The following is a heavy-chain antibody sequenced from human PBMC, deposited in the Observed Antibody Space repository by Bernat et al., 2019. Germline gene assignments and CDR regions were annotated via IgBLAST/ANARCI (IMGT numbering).Heavy chain of an antibody. CDR2: INAGNGNT. CDR3: ARYCSGGSCYSDDAFDI. J-gene: IGHJ3*02. Sequence: QVQLVQSGAEVKKPGASVKVSCKASGYTFTSYAMHWVRQAPGQRLEWMGWINAGNGNTKYSQKFQGRVTITRDTSASTAYMELSSLRSEDTAEYYCARYCSGGSCYSDDAFDIWGQGTMVTVSS. CDR1: GYTFTSYA. D-gene: IGHD2-15*01. V-gene: IGHV1-3*01.